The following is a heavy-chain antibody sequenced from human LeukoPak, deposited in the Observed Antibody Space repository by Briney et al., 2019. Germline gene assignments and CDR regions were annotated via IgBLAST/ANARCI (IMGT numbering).Heavy chain of an antibody. Sequence: GGSLRLSCAASGFTFDDYAMHWVRQAPGKGLEWVSGISWNSGSIGYADSVKGRFTISRDNAKNSLFLQMNSLRAEDTAVYYCARDVYDSGRGAFDIFGQGTMVTVSS. CDR3: ARDVYDSGRGAFDI. CDR1: GFTFDDYA. D-gene: IGHD3-10*01. CDR2: ISWNSGSI. V-gene: IGHV3-9*01. J-gene: IGHJ3*02.